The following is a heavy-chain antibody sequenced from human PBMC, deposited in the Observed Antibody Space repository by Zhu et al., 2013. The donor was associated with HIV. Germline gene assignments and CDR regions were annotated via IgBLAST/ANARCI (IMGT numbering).Heavy chain of an antibody. CDR1: GGTFSSYA. Sequence: QVQLVQSGAEVKKPGSSVKVSCKASGGTFSSYAISWVRQAPGQGLEWMGGIIPIFGTANYAQKFQGRVTITADESTSTAYMELSSLRSEDTAVYYCASVSQQLVHYYYYYYGMDVWGQGTTVTVSS. CDR3: ASVSQQLVHYYYYYYGMDV. CDR2: IIPIFGTA. J-gene: IGHJ6*02. D-gene: IGHD6-13*01. V-gene: IGHV1-69*01.